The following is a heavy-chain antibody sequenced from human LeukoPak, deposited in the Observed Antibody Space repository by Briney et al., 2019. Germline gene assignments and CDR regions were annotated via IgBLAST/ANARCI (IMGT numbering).Heavy chain of an antibody. J-gene: IGHJ3*02. CDR3: ARQDSSGLYAFDI. CDR1: GYTFTAYY. CDR2: IIPNSGGT. V-gene: IGHV1-2*02. D-gene: IGHD3-22*01. Sequence: ASVKVACKGAGYTFTAYYIHCVRQAPGQGLEWMGWIIPNSGGTNYAQKFQGRVTMTRDTSISTAYMELSRLRSDDTAVYYCARQDSSGLYAFDIWGQGTMVTVSS.